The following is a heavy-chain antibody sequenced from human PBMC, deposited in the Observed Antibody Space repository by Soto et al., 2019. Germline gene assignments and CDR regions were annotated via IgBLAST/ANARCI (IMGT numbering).Heavy chain of an antibody. CDR2: VYYTGST. Sequence: SETLSLTCTVSGASIRSTDYYWSWIRQAPGKGLEWIGYVYYTGSTYYNPSLMSRLTISVDTSKNQFSLQLTSVTAAETAVYYCVRTAREGAVAPHWFDRWGQGTQVTVSS. V-gene: IGHV4-30-4*01. CDR3: VRTAREGAVAPHWFDR. CDR1: GASIRSTDYY. J-gene: IGHJ5*02. D-gene: IGHD2-21*02.